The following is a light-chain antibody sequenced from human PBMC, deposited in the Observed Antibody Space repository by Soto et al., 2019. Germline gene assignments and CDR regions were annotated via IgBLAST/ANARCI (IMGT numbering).Light chain of an antibody. V-gene: IGKV1-39*01. CDR2: AAS. CDR3: QQYYSTPLT. Sequence: DIQMTQSPSSLSASVGDSVTISCRASQSIGSTLHWYQQKPGKAPKLLIYAASTMHTGVPTRFSGSRSGAEFTLTISSLQPEDFATYYCQQYYSTPLTFGPGTKVEIK. CDR1: QSIGST. J-gene: IGKJ3*01.